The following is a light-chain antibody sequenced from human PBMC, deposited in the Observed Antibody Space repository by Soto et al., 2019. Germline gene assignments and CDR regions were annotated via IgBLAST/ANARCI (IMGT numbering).Light chain of an antibody. CDR3: QSYDSSLSGCV. J-gene: IGLJ1*01. V-gene: IGLV1-40*01. CDR1: SSNIGAGYD. CDR2: VNS. Sequence: QSVLTQPPSVSGAPWQRVTISCTGSSSNIGAGYDVHWYQQLPGTAPKLLIYVNSNRPSGVPDRFPGSKSGTSASLAITGLQAEDEADYYCQSYDSSLSGCVFGTGTKLTVL.